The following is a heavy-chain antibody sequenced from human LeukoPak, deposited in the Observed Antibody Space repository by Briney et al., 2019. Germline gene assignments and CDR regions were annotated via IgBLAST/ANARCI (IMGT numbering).Heavy chain of an antibody. J-gene: IGHJ5*02. CDR2: ISYDGSNK. CDR3: ARDSSQPGVGITGANWFDP. CDR1: GFTFSSYA. D-gene: IGHD1-20*01. Sequence: GGSLRLSCAASGFTFSSYAMHWVRRAPGKGLEWVAVISYDGSNKYYADSVKGRFTISRDNFKNTLYLQMNSLRAEDTAVYYCARDSSQPGVGITGANWFDPWGQGTLVTVSS. V-gene: IGHV3-30*04.